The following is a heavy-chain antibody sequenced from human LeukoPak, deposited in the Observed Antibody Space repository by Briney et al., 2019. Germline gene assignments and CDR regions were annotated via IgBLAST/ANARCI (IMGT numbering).Heavy chain of an antibody. Sequence: PSETLSLTCTVSGGSISSYYWSWIRQPPGKGLEWIGYIYYSGTTNYNPSLKSRVTISVDTSKNQFSLKLSSVTAADTAVYYCARGVYIAAAQYGYWGQGTLVTVSA. CDR3: ARGVYIAAAQYGY. V-gene: IGHV4-59*01. CDR1: GGSISSYY. J-gene: IGHJ4*02. D-gene: IGHD6-13*01. CDR2: IYYSGTT.